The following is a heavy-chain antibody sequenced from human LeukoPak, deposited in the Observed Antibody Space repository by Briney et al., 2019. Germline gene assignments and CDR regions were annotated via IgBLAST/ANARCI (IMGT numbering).Heavy chain of an antibody. V-gene: IGHV3-30*02. Sequence: GGSLRLSCAASGLSFSDYAIYWVRQTPGKGLEWVAFIRYDGSNKIYADSVKGRFTISRDNSKNTLYLQMNSLRAEDTAVYYCAKDGRGYGSYGDYDDYWGQGTLVTVSS. D-gene: IGHD4-17*01. J-gene: IGHJ4*02. CDR2: IRYDGSNK. CDR1: GLSFSDYA. CDR3: AKDGRGYGSYGDYDDY.